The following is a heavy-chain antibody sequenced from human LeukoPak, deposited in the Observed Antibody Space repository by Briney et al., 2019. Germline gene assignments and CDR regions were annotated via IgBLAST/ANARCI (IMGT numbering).Heavy chain of an antibody. CDR3: AKDYGSGWYYYFDY. Sequence: GRSLRLSCAASGFTFSSYGMHWVRQAPGKGLEGVAVIWYDGSNKYYADSVKGRFTISRDNSKNTLYPQMNSLRAEDTAVYYCAKDYGSGWYYYFDYWGQGTLVTVSS. CDR1: GFTFSSYG. V-gene: IGHV3-33*06. D-gene: IGHD6-19*01. J-gene: IGHJ4*02. CDR2: IWYDGSNK.